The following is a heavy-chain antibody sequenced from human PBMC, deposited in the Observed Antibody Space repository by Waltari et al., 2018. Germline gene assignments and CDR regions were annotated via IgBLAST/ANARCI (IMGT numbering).Heavy chain of an antibody. CDR3: ARRHSSGWYLDYFDY. D-gene: IGHD6-19*01. Sequence: EVQLVESGGGLVQPGGSLRLSCAASGFTFSSYSMNWVRQAPGKGLDGLSYSSSSSSTIYYADSVKGRFTISRDKAKNSLYLQMNSLGAEDTAVYYCARRHSSGWYLDYFDYWGQGTLVTVSS. CDR2: SSSSSSTI. CDR1: GFTFSSYS. V-gene: IGHV3-48*01. J-gene: IGHJ4*02.